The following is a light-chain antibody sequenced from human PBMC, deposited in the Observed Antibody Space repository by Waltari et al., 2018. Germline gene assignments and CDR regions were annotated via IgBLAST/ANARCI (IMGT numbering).Light chain of an antibody. CDR3: MQTVQTLTWT. J-gene: IGKJ1*01. V-gene: IGKV2-28*01. Sequence: DIVMTQSPLSLRVAPGEPASISCRSSQSPLHSNGYHYLAWYVQKPGQSPQLLIYFASDRASGGPDRFSGSASGRDFTLTISRVEAEDVGVYYCMQTVQTLTWTFGQGTKLEIK. CDR1: QSPLHSNGYHY. CDR2: FAS.